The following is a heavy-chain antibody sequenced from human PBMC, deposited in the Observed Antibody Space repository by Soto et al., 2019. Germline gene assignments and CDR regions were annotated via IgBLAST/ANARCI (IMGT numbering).Heavy chain of an antibody. V-gene: IGHV4-31*03. J-gene: IGHJ4*02. D-gene: IGHD6-6*01. CDR3: AKCITALGPIDY. Sequence: TSETLSLTCTVSGGSISSGGYYWSWIRQHPGKGLGWIGYIYYSGSTYYKPSLKSRVTISVDTSKNQFSLKLSSVTAADTAVYYCAKCITALGPIDYWGQGTLVTAPQ. CDR2: IYYSGST. CDR1: GGSISSGGYY.